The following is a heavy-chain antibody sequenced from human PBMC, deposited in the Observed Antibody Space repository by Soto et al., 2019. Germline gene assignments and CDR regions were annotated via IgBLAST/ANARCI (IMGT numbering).Heavy chain of an antibody. D-gene: IGHD3-10*01. V-gene: IGHV4-34*01. Sequence: SGTLSVACAVYGGSFSGYYWSWIRQPPGKGLEWIGEINHSGSTNYNPSLKSRVTISVDTSKHQFSLKLSSVTAADTAVYYCARGITMVLGAIMQSYNYGRDVWGKRTTVT. CDR3: ARGITMVLGAIMQSYNYGRDV. CDR1: GGSFSGYY. J-gene: IGHJ6*04. CDR2: INHSGST.